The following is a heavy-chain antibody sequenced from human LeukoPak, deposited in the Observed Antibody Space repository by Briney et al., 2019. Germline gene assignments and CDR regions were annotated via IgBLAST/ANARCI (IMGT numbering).Heavy chain of an antibody. CDR1: GGSISSGGYS. CDR2: IYHSGST. D-gene: IGHD4-17*01. J-gene: IGHJ4*02. CDR3: ARARVNYGDYLDSGVFDY. V-gene: IGHV4-30-2*05. Sequence: SETLSLTCAVSGGSISSGGYSWSWIRQPPGKGLEWIGYIYHSGSTYYNPSLKSRVTISVDTSKNQFSLKLSSVTAADTAVYYCARARVNYGDYLDSGVFDYWGQGTLVTVSS.